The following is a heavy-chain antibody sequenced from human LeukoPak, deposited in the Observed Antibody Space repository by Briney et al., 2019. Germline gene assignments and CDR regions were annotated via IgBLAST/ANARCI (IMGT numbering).Heavy chain of an antibody. V-gene: IGHV3-23*01. CDR1: GFTFSSYA. D-gene: IGHD3-3*01. J-gene: IGHJ4*02. CDR3: AFLNTDYDFWSGYFY. Sequence: GGSLRLSCAASGFTFSSYAMSWVRQAPGKGLEWVSAISGSGGSTYYADSVKGRFTISRDNSKNTLYLQMNSLRAEDTAVYYCAFLNTDYDFWSGYFYWGQGTLVTVSS. CDR2: ISGSGGST.